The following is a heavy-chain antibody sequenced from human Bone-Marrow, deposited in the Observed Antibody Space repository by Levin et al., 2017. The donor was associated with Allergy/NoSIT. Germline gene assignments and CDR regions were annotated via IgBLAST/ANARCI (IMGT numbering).Heavy chain of an antibody. D-gene: IGHD6-19*01. CDR1: GFTFNLYW. CDR2: IEKDGNEM. Sequence: GESLKISCAASGFTFNLYWMNWIRQAPGKGLEWVANIEKDGNEMHYVDSVEGRFTISRDNAKNVLYLEMSSLRVEDTALSYCGTDVGIAVADRNYWGQGVLVTVSS. V-gene: IGHV3-7*01. J-gene: IGHJ4*02. CDR3: GTDVGIAVADRNY.